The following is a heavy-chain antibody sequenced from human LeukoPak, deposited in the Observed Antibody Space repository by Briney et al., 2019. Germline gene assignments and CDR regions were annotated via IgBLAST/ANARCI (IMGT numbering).Heavy chain of an antibody. CDR3: AREGALTVTKDAFDI. V-gene: IGHV3-48*03. Sequence: GGSLRLSCAASGFTFDDYGMNWVRQAPGKGLEWVSYISSSGTTIYYADSVKGRFTISRDNAKNSLYLQMNSLRAEDTAVYYCAREGALTVTKDAFDIWGQGTMVTVSS. CDR1: GFTFDDYG. CDR2: ISSSGTTI. J-gene: IGHJ3*02. D-gene: IGHD4-17*01.